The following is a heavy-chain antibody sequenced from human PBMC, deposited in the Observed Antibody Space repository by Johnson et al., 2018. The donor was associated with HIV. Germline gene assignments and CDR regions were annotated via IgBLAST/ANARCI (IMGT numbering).Heavy chain of an antibody. D-gene: IGHD6-13*01. CDR1: GFTFSSYA. J-gene: IGHJ3*02. Sequence: QVQLVESGGGVVQPGRSLRLSCAASGFTFSSYAMHWVRQAPGKGLEWVAVISYHGSNKYYADSVKGRFTISRDNSKNTLYLQLNGLRAEDTALYYCAKAVAGGCDAFDIWGQGTMVTVSS. V-gene: IGHV3-30*04. CDR3: AKAVAGGCDAFDI. CDR2: ISYHGSNK.